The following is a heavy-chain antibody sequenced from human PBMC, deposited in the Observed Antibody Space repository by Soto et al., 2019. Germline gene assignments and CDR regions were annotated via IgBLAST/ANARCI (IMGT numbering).Heavy chain of an antibody. CDR2: IYYSGST. CDR3: ARAYGYYFDY. J-gene: IGHJ4*02. D-gene: IGHD3-16*01. Sequence: SETLSLTCTVSGGSISSYYWSWIRQPPGKGLEWIGYIYYSGSTNYNPSLKSRVTIPVDTSKNQFSLKLSSVTAADAAVYYCARAYGYYFDYWGQGTLVTVSS. V-gene: IGHV4-59*01. CDR1: GGSISSYY.